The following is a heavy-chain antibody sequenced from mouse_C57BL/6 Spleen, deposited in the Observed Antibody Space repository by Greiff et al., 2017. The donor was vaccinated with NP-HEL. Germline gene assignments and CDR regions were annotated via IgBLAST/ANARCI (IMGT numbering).Heavy chain of an antibody. CDR2: INPNYGTT. CDR1: GYSFTDYN. V-gene: IGHV1-39*01. D-gene: IGHD2-4*01. CDR3: ARSGDYDGQYYCAMDY. Sequence: VHVKQSGPELVKPGASVKISCKASGYSFTDYNMHWVKQSHGKSLEWIGVINPNYGTTSYNQKFKGKATLTVDQSSSTAYMQLNSLTSEDSAVYYCARSGDYDGQYYCAMDYWGQGTSVTVSS. J-gene: IGHJ4*01.